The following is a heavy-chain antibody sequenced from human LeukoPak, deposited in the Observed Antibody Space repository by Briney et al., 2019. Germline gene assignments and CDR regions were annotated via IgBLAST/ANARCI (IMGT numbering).Heavy chain of an antibody. D-gene: IGHD3-22*01. V-gene: IGHV3-21*01. CDR2: ISSSSSYI. Sequence: PGGSLRLSCAASGFTFSSYSMNWVRQAPGKGLEWVSSISSSSSYIYYADSVKGRFTISRDNAKNSLYLQMNSLRAEDTAVYYCARDPFLDEYYYDSSGYCDYWGQGTLVTVSS. CDR3: ARDPFLDEYYYDSSGYCDY. CDR1: GFTFSSYS. J-gene: IGHJ4*02.